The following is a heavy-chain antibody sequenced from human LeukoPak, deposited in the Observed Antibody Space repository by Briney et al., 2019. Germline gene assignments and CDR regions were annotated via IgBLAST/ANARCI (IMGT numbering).Heavy chain of an antibody. J-gene: IGHJ4*02. CDR1: GFTFSNYW. CDR3: ARARIVGATFDY. D-gene: IGHD1-26*01. Sequence: GGSLRLSCAAYGFTFSNYWMNWVRQAPGKGLEWVANIKQDGSEQYYVDSVKGRFTISRDNAKNSLYLQMNSLRAEDTAVYYCARARIVGATFDYWGQGTLVTVSS. V-gene: IGHV3-7*01. CDR2: IKQDGSEQ.